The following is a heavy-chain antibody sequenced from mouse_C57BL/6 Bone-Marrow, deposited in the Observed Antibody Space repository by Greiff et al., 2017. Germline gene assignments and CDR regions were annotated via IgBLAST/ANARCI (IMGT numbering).Heavy chain of an antibody. CDR1: GYTFTSYT. CDR3: ERGGQLRRSWFAY. J-gene: IGHJ3*01. V-gene: IGHV1-4*01. Sequence: QVQLKESGAELARPGASVKMSCKASGYTFTSYTMHWVKQRPGQGLEWIGYINPSSGYTKYNQKFKDKATLTADKSSSTAYMQLSSLTSEDSAVYYCERGGQLRRSWFAYWGQGTLVTVSA. D-gene: IGHD3-2*02. CDR2: INPSSGYT.